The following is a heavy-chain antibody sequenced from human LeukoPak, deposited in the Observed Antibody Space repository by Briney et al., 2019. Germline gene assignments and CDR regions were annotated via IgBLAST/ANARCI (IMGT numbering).Heavy chain of an antibody. Sequence: GGSLRLSCAASGFIFSGYTMNWVRQAPGKGLEWVSSISSTSSHIYYADSVKGRFTISRDNARNSLFLQVNSLRGEDTAVYYCTRYAGYSSGWYPGDNWGQGTLVTVSS. D-gene: IGHD6-19*01. CDR3: TRYAGYSSGWYPGDN. CDR1: GFIFSGYT. V-gene: IGHV3-21*01. CDR2: ISSTSSHI. J-gene: IGHJ4*02.